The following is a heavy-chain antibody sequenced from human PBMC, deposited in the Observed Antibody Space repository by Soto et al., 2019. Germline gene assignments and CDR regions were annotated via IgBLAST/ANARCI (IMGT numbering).Heavy chain of an antibody. Sequence: SETLSLTCTVSVGPISSYYWSWIRQPPGKGLEWIGYIYYSGSTNYNPSLKSRVTISVDTSKNQFSLKLSSVTAADTAVYYCARGVAAAGNWGQGTLVTVS. CDR1: VGPISSYY. J-gene: IGHJ4*02. D-gene: IGHD6-13*01. CDR3: ARGVAAAGN. CDR2: IYYSGST. V-gene: IGHV4-59*01.